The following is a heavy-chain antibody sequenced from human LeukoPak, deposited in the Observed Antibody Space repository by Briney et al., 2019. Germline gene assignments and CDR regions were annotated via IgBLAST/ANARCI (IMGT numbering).Heavy chain of an antibody. Sequence: GGSLRLSCAASGFTFSSYGMHWVRQAPGKGLEWVAVISYDGSNKYYADSVKGRFTISRDNSKNTVHLQMNSLRVEDTAVYYCARGVGDCRGGSCYYWGQGTLVTVSS. D-gene: IGHD2-15*01. V-gene: IGHV3-30*03. CDR3: ARGVGDCRGGSCYY. CDR1: GFTFSSYG. CDR2: ISYDGSNK. J-gene: IGHJ4*02.